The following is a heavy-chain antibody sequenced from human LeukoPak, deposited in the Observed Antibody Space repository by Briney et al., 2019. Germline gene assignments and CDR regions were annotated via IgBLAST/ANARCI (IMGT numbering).Heavy chain of an antibody. CDR2: IYSGGTT. J-gene: IGHJ5*02. D-gene: IGHD3-10*01. CDR3: AREPSDFGEEPFDL. Sequence: GGSLRLSCAVSGFSVTGNYMTWVRLAPGKGLEWVSTIYSGGTTFYTDSVRGRFTISRDNSKNTLYLQMNSLRAEDTAVYYCAREPSDFGEEPFDLWGQGTLVTVSS. V-gene: IGHV3-66*01. CDR1: GFSVTGNY.